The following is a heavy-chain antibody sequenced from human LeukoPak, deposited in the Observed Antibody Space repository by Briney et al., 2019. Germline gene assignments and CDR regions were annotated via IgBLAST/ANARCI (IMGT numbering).Heavy chain of an antibody. Sequence: SETLSLTCAVYGGSFSGYYWSWLRQPPGKGLEWIGEINHSGSTNYNPSLKSRVTISVNTSKNQFSLKLSSVTAADTAVYYCARVDLSGYSYGFEDYWGQGTLVTVSS. D-gene: IGHD5-18*01. CDR3: ARVDLSGYSYGFEDY. CDR2: INHSGST. J-gene: IGHJ4*02. V-gene: IGHV4-34*01. CDR1: GGSFSGYY.